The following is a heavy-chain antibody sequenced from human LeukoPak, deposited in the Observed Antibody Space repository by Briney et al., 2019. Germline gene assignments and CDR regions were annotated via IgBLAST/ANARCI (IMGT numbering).Heavy chain of an antibody. D-gene: IGHD2-2*02. V-gene: IGHV3-20*04. CDR2: INWNGGST. CDR3: ARSRRLDCSSTSCYILYYYYYMDV. CDR1: GFTFSSYS. J-gene: IGHJ6*03. Sequence: GGSLRLSCAASGFTFSSYSMNWVRQAPGKGLEWVSGINWNGGSTGYADSVKGRFTISRDNAKNSLYLQMNSLRAEDTALYYCARSRRLDCSSTSCYILYYYYYMDVWGKGTTVTVSS.